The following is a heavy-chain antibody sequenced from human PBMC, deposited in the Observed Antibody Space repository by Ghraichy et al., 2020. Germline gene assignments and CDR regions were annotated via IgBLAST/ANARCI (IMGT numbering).Heavy chain of an antibody. CDR2: INPNSGGT. J-gene: IGHJ6*02. Sequence: ASVKVSCKASGYTFTGYYMHWVRQAPGQGLEWMGWINPNSGGTKYAQKFQGRVTMTRDTSISTAYMELSRLRSDDTAVYYCARDGAVAGISYYYGMDVWGQGTTVTVSS. CDR3: ARDGAVAGISYYYGMDV. V-gene: IGHV1-2*02. D-gene: IGHD6-19*01. CDR1: GYTFTGYY.